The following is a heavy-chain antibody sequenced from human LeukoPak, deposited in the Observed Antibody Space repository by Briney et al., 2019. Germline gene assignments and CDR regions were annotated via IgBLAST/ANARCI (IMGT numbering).Heavy chain of an antibody. V-gene: IGHV4-34*01. CDR1: GGSFSGYD. D-gene: IGHD3-10*01. Sequence: SETLSLTCAVYGGSFSGYDWSWIRQPPGKGLEWIEEINHSGSTNYNPSLKSRVTISVDTSKNHFSLKLSSVTAADTAMYYCARLRRITMVRGVIKYYYYMDVWGKGTTVTISS. CDR3: ARLRRITMVRGVIKYYYYMDV. CDR2: INHSGST. J-gene: IGHJ6*03.